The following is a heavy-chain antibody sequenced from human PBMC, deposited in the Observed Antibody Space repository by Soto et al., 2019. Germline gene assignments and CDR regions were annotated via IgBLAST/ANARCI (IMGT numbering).Heavy chain of an antibody. CDR2: IYHSGST. V-gene: IGHV4-30-2*01. Sequence: SETLSLTCAVSGGSISSGGYSWSWIRQPPGKGLEWIGYIYHSGSTYYNPSLKSRVTISVDRSKNQFSLKLSSVTAADTAVYYCARDLSSSGVGRDLFDIWGQGTTVIGS. CDR3: ARDLSSSGVGRDLFDI. CDR1: GGSISSGGYS. J-gene: IGHJ3*02. D-gene: IGHD2-21*01.